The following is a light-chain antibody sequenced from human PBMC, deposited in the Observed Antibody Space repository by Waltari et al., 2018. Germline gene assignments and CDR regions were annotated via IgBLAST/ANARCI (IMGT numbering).Light chain of an antibody. CDR3: QALGTGAWV. CDR1: ILGNKY. J-gene: IGLJ3*02. CDR2: PHT. V-gene: IGLV3-1*01. Sequence: SYELTQPPSVSVSPGQTASITCSGDILGNKYASWYQQRQGQSPLLVIYPHTKRTSESPGRSAGSKSANAATVTITGTQAMDDADYYCQALGTGAWVFGGGTKLTVL.